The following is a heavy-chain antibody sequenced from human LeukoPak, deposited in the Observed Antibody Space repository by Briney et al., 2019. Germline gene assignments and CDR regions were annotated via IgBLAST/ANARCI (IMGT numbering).Heavy chain of an antibody. CDR3: ARGGYYYGSGSYYSPYNWFDP. V-gene: IGHV1-2*04. D-gene: IGHD3-10*01. CDR1: GYTFTGYY. J-gene: IGHJ5*02. CDR2: INPNSGGT. Sequence: GASVKVSCKASGYTFTGYYMHWVRQAPGQGLEWMGWINPNSGGTNYAQKFQGWVTMTRDTSISTAYVELSRLRSDDTAVYYCARGGYYYGSGSYYSPYNWFDPWGQGTLVTVSS.